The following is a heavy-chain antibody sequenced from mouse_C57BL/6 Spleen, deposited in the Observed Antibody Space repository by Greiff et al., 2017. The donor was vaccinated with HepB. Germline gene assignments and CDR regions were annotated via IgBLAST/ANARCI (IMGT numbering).Heavy chain of an antibody. CDR2: INPSSGYT. CDR3: ARYGNLYYYAMDY. J-gene: IGHJ4*01. CDR1: GYTFTSYW. V-gene: IGHV1-7*01. Sequence: VQLQQSGAELAKPGASVKLSCKASGYTFTSYWMHWVKQRPGQGLEWIGYINPSSGYTKYNQKFKDKATLTAAKSSSTAYMQLSSLTYEDSAVYYCARYGNLYYYAMDYWGQGTSVTVSS. D-gene: IGHD1-1*01.